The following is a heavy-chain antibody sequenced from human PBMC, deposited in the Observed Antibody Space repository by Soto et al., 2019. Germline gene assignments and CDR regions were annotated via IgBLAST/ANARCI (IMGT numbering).Heavy chain of an antibody. V-gene: IGHV5-51*01. D-gene: IGHD2-21*02. J-gene: IGHJ6*02. CDR2: IYPGDSDT. CDR3: ARLTASSPYYYYGMDV. CDR1: GYSFTNYW. Sequence: GESLKISCKGSGYSFTNYWIAWVRQMPGKGLEWMGIIYPGDSDTRYSPSFEGQIIISAHKSNSSAYLQWSSLKASDTAMFYCARLTASSPYYYYGMDVWGQGXTVTVSS.